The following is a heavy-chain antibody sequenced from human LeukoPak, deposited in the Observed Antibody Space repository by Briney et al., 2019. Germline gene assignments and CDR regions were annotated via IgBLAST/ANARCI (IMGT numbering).Heavy chain of an antibody. CDR3: ASGRPFDY. CDR1: GFTFSTYE. V-gene: IGHV3-48*03. D-gene: IGHD1-1*01. CDR2: ISSSGTTI. J-gene: IGHJ4*02. Sequence: GGSLRLSCAASGFTFSTYEMNWVRQAPGKGLEWVSHISSSGTTIYYADSVKGRFTISRDNAKNSLYLQMNSLRAEDTVVYYCASGRPFDYWGQGTLVTVSS.